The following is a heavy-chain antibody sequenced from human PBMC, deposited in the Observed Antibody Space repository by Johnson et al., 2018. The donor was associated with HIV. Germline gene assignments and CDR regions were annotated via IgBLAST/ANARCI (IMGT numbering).Heavy chain of an antibody. V-gene: IGHV3-30*03. J-gene: IGHJ3*02. CDR1: GFTFGDYG. CDR3: ARVLWFGEFFSRAFDI. CDR2: ISYDGSIT. D-gene: IGHD3-10*01. Sequence: QMQLVESGGRVVQPGKSLRLSCAASGFTFGDYGMHWVRQAPGKGLEWVALISYDGSITAYADSVKGRFTIFRDNSRNTLYLQMNSLRAEDTAVYSCARVLWFGEFFSRAFDIWGQGTMVTVSS.